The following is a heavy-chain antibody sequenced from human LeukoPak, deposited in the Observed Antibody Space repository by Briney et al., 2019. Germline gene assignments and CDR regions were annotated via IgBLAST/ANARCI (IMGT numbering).Heavy chain of an antibody. Sequence: PGGSLRLSCAASGFSFTSYAMSWVRQAQGKGLEWVSAVSRSGGATYYADSVKGRFTISRDNSKSTVYLEMNSLRAEDTAVYYCAKQPISGSSTWYFDCWGQGTLVTVSS. V-gene: IGHV3-23*01. CDR2: VSRSGGAT. J-gene: IGHJ4*02. D-gene: IGHD6-13*01. CDR1: GFSFTSYA. CDR3: AKQPISGSSTWYFDC.